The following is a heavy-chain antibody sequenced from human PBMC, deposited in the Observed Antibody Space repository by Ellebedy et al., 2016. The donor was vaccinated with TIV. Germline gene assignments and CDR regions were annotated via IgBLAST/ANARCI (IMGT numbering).Heavy chain of an antibody. J-gene: IGHJ4*02. CDR1: GGTFSSYA. D-gene: IGHD3-10*01. CDR2: IIPIFGTA. V-gene: IGHV1-69*13. CDR3: ARDRAVRGVNVAAY. Sequence: SVKVSCXASGGTFSSYAISWVRQAPGLGLEWMGGIIPIFGTANYAQKFQGRVTITADESTSTAYMELSSLRSEDTAVYYCARDRAVRGVNVAAYWGQGTLVTVSS.